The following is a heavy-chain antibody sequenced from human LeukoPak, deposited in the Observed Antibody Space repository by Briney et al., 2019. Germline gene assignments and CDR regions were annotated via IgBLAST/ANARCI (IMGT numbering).Heavy chain of an antibody. CDR3: ASRFDY. V-gene: IGHV3-48*02. J-gene: IGHJ4*02. Sequence: GGSLRLSCAASGFTFSSYSMNWVRQAPGKGLEWVSYISTTGSTIYYADSVKGRFTISRDNAKSPLFLQVNSLRDEDTAVYYCASRFDYWGQGTLVTVSS. CDR2: ISTTGSTI. CDR1: GFTFSSYS.